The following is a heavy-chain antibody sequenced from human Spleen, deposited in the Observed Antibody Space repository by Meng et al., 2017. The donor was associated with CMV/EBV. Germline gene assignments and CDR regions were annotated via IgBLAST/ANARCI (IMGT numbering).Heavy chain of an antibody. CDR3: ARGLWSGLLIDY. CDR1: GFTFSSYW. J-gene: IGHJ4*02. D-gene: IGHD3-3*01. CDR2: IKQDGSEK. V-gene: IGHV3-7*04. Sequence: GESLKISCAASGFTFSSYWMSWVRQAPGKGLEWVANIKQDGSEKYYVDSVKGRFTISRDNAKNSLYLQMNSLRAEDTAVYYCARGLWSGLLIDYWGQGTLVTVSS.